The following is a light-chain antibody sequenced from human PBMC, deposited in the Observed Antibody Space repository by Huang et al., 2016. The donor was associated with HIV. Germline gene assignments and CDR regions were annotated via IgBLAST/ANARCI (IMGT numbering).Light chain of an antibody. V-gene: IGKV1-39*01. CDR2: AAS. CDR3: QQSYSTLT. CDR1: QSISRD. Sequence: DIQMTQSPSSLSASVGDTVTITCRASQSISRDFNWYQQKPGQAPKLLIYAASSLQSGVTSRFSGSGSEADFTLTISSLQPEDFATYYCQQSYSTLTFGGGTKVEIK. J-gene: IGKJ4*01.